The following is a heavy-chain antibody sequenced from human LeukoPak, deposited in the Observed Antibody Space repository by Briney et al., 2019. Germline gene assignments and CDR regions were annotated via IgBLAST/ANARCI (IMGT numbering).Heavy chain of an antibody. Sequence: GGSLRLSCAASGLTFSSYAMHWVRQAPGKGLEWVAVISYDGSNKYYADSVKGRFTISRDNSKNTLYLQMNSLRAEDTAVYYCARGLYYDFWSGYSEYYFDYWGQGTLVTVSS. V-gene: IGHV3-30-3*01. D-gene: IGHD3-3*01. J-gene: IGHJ4*02. CDR3: ARGLYYDFWSGYSEYYFDY. CDR2: ISYDGSNK. CDR1: GLTFSSYA.